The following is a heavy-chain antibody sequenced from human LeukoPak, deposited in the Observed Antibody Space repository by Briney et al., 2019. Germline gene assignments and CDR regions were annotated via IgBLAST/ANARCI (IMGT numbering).Heavy chain of an antibody. D-gene: IGHD2-8*01. CDR3: ASRGLDCTNGVCYRYFDY. V-gene: IGHV3-21*01. CDR1: RFTFSSYS. J-gene: IGHJ4*02. CDR2: ISSSSSYI. Sequence: GGSLRLSCAASRFTFSSYSMNWVRQAPGKGLEWVSSISSSSSYIHYADSVKGRFTISRDNAKNSLYLQMNSLRAEDTAVYYCASRGLDCTNGVCYRYFDYWGQGTLVTVSS.